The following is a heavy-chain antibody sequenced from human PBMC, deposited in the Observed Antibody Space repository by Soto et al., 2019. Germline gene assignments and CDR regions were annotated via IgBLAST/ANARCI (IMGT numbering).Heavy chain of an antibody. CDR1: GDTFSSYA. Sequence: QVQLVQSGAEVKKPGSSVKVSCKASGDTFSSYAINWVRQAPGQGLEWMGGIILMFGTANYAQKFKGRVTITAGESTSTGYMELSSMGSEDTAVYYCARVGPAHYYDSSGYYSPLDYWGQGTLVTVSS. CDR2: IILMFGTA. D-gene: IGHD3-22*01. J-gene: IGHJ4*02. CDR3: ARVGPAHYYDSSGYYSPLDY. V-gene: IGHV1-69*01.